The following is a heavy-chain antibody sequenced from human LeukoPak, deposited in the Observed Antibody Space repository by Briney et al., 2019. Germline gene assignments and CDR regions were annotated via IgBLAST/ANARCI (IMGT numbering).Heavy chain of an antibody. D-gene: IGHD6-19*01. CDR1: AYTFTGYY. V-gene: IGHV1-2*02. CDR3: ATGINYNSGWYGSFDS. J-gene: IGHJ4*02. Sequence: ASVKVSCKASAYTFTGYYIHWVRQAPGQGLEWIGWIYPNTGGTNYPQQFEGRITMTRDTSISTAYMELTRLRFDDTAVYYCATGINYNSGWYGSFDSWGQGSLVTISS. CDR2: IYPNTGGT.